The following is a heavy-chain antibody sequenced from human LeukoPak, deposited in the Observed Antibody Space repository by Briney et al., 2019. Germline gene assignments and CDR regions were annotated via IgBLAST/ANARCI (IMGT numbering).Heavy chain of an antibody. CDR2: IHPGDSNI. V-gene: IGHV5-51*01. D-gene: IGHD3-22*01. Sequence: GESLKISCRDSTYTFTTYWIGWVRQMPGKGLEWMGIIHPGDSNIRYSPSFEGQVTISADKSISTAYLQWSSLKVSDTAMYYCARSPGNYYPYYFDYRGQGTLVTVSS. J-gene: IGHJ4*02. CDR3: ARSPGNYYPYYFDY. CDR1: TYTFTTYW.